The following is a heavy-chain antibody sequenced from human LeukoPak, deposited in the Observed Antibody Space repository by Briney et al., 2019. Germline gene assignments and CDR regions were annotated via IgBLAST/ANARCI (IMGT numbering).Heavy chain of an antibody. Sequence: PGGSLRLSCAASGFTFSSDAMSWVRQAPGRGLEWVSAISGSGGSTYYADSVKGRFTISRDNSKNTLYLQINSLRAEDTAVYYCAKSPMRSAGGVDYWGQGTLVTVSS. V-gene: IGHV3-23*01. CDR2: ISGSGGST. CDR3: AKSPMRSAGGVDY. CDR1: GFTFSSDA. J-gene: IGHJ4*02. D-gene: IGHD2-15*01.